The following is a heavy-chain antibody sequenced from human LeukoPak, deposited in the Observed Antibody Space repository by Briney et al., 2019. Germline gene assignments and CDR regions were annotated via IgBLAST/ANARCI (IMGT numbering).Heavy chain of an antibody. CDR1: GFTFSSYS. CDR3: ATYRQVLLPFEA. Sequence: GGSLRLSCVASGFTFSSYSVNWVRQAPGKGLEWVSCISSSSSYIYYADSVKGRFIISRDNSKNTLYLQMNSLRAEDTAIYYCATYRQVLLPFEAWGQGTLVTVSS. CDR2: ISSSSSYI. J-gene: IGHJ5*02. D-gene: IGHD2-8*02. V-gene: IGHV3-21*04.